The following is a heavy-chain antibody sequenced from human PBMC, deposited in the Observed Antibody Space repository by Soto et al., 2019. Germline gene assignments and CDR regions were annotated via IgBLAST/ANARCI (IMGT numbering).Heavy chain of an antibody. Sequence: EVQLVESGGRLVQPGGSLRLSCVASGFTFSTYSMNWVRQAPGKGLEWISYISSSSDIIYYADSVKGRFTISRDNAKNSLSLQMNSLRDEDTAVYYCARPYSNRWSIFCGLDVWGQGTTVTVSS. CDR3: ARPYSNRWSIFCGLDV. CDR2: ISSSSDII. CDR1: GFTFSTYS. J-gene: IGHJ6*02. V-gene: IGHV3-48*02. D-gene: IGHD6-13*01.